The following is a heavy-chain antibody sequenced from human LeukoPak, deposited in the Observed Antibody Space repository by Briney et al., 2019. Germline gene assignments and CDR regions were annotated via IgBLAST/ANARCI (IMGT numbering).Heavy chain of an antibody. CDR2: ISSSGSTI. V-gene: IGHV3-11*01. Sequence: KTGGSLRLSCAASGFTLSDYYMSWIRQAPGKGLEWVSYISSSGSTIYYADSVKGRFTISRDNAKNSLYLQMNSLRAEDTAVYYCAREGIVVVPAAMSTVDAFDIWGQGTMVTVSS. CDR1: GFTLSDYY. CDR3: AREGIVVVPAAMSTVDAFDI. D-gene: IGHD2-2*01. J-gene: IGHJ3*02.